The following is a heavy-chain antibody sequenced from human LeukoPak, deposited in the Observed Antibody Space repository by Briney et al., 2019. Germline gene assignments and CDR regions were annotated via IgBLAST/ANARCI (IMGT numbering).Heavy chain of an antibody. V-gene: IGHV3-30*03. CDR3: GTYDSSGYSYYYGMDV. J-gene: IGHJ6*02. Sequence: GGSLRLSCVASGFTFSDYYMSWIRQAPGKGLEWVAVISYDGSNKYYADSVKGRFTVSRDNSKNTLYLQMNSLRTEDTAVYYCGTYDSSGYSYYYGMDVWGQGTTVTVSS. D-gene: IGHD3-22*01. CDR2: ISYDGSNK. CDR1: GFTFSDYY.